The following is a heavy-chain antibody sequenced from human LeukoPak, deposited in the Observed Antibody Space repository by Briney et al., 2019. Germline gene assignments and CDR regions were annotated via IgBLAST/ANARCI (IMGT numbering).Heavy chain of an antibody. CDR1: GGTFSSYA. CDR3: ASGYDSYYYDSSGRGNYFDY. D-gene: IGHD3-22*01. V-gene: IGHV1-69*04. CDR2: IIPILGIA. Sequence: SVKVSCKASGGTFSSYAISWVRQAPGQGLEWMGRIIPILGIANYAQKFQGRVTITADKSTSTAYMELSSLRSEDTAVYYCASGYDSYYYDSSGRGNYFDYWGQGTLVTVSS. J-gene: IGHJ4*02.